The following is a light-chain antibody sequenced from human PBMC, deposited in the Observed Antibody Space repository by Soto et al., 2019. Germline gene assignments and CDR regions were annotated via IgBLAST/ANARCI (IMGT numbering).Light chain of an antibody. CDR2: DVS. CDR1: SSYVGGYNY. J-gene: IGLJ1*01. CDR3: SSYTSSSRGV. V-gene: IGLV2-14*01. Sequence: QSVLTQPASVSGSPGQSITISCTGTSSYVGGYNYVSWYQQHPGKAPKLMIYDVSNRPSGVSNRFSGSKSGNTASLTISGLQAEDEADYYCSSYTSSSRGVFGTGTKVTVL.